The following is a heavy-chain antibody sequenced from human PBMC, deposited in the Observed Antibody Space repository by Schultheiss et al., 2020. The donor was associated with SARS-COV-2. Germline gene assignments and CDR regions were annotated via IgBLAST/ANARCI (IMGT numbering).Heavy chain of an antibody. Sequence: GSLRLSCTVSGGSISSYYWSWIRQPPGKGLEWIGYIYYSGSTNYNPSLKSRVTISVDTSKNQFSLKLSSVTAADTAVYYCAAGIAVAGTIYWGQGTLVTVSS. CDR3: AAGIAVAGTIY. V-gene: IGHV4-59*01. D-gene: IGHD6-19*01. CDR2: IYYSGST. J-gene: IGHJ4*02. CDR1: GGSISSYY.